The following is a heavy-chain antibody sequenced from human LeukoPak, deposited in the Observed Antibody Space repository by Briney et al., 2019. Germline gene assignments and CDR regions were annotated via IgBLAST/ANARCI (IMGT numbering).Heavy chain of an antibody. D-gene: IGHD6-25*01. V-gene: IGHV3-23*01. CDR3: ARDFSSPATPWYFDF. J-gene: IGHJ2*01. CDR1: GFTFSSHG. Sequence: GGSLRLSCAASGFTFSSHGMSWVRQAPGKGLEWVSTISGSGDNTYYADSVKGRFTISRDNSKNTLYLQMNSLRAEDTAIYYCARDFSSPATPWYFDFWGRGTLVTVSS. CDR2: ISGSGDNT.